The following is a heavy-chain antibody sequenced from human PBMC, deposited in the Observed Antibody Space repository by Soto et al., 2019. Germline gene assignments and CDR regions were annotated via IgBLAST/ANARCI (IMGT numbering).Heavy chain of an antibody. D-gene: IGHD4-17*01. Sequence: GESLKISCKGSGYSFTNYWIGWVRQMPGKGLESMGIIYPGDSDTRYSPSFQGQVTISADKSITTAYLQWSSLKAPDTGMYYCARGRGGDFDAFDIWGQGTMVTVSS. CDR1: GYSFTNYW. CDR3: ARGRGGDFDAFDI. J-gene: IGHJ3*02. CDR2: IYPGDSDT. V-gene: IGHV5-51*01.